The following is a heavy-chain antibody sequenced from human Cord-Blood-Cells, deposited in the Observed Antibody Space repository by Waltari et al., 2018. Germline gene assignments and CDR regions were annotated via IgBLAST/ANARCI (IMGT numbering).Heavy chain of an antibody. CDR2: IYYSGST. J-gene: IGHJ5*02. CDR1: GGSLSSYY. D-gene: IGHD2-15*01. Sequence: QVQLQESGPGLVKPSETLSLTCTVSGGSLSSYYWSWIRQPPGKGLEWIGYIYYSGSTNYNPSLKSRVTISVDTSKNQFSLKLSSVTAADTAVYYCARGGIYCSGGSCYSWFDPWGQGTLVTVSS. CDR3: ARGGIYCSGGSCYSWFDP. V-gene: IGHV4-59*01.